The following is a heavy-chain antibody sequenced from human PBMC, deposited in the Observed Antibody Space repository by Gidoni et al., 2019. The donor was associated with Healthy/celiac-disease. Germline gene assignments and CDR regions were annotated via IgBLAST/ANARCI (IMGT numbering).Heavy chain of an antibody. J-gene: IGHJ6*02. V-gene: IGHV3-21*01. CDR2: ISSSSSYI. Sequence: EVQLVESEGGLVKPGGSLRLSCAACGFPFSSYSMNWVRQAPGKGMEWVSSISSSSSYIYYADSGKGRFTISRDNAKNSLYLQMNSLRAEDTAVYYCARDGDFHGMDVWGQGTTVTVSS. CDR3: ARDGDFHGMDV. CDR1: GFPFSSYS.